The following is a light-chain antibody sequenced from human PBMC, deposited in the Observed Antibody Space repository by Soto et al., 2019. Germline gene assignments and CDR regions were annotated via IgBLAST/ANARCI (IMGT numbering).Light chain of an antibody. J-gene: IGKJ4*01. V-gene: IGKV3D-15*01. CDR1: QSVSSTY. CDR3: QQYNQWPPLT. CDR2: GAS. Sequence: EIVLTQSPGTLSLSPGERATLSCRASQSVSSTYLAWYQQKPGQAPRLLIYGASNRATGIPDRFSGSGSGTKFTLTISSLQSEDFAVYYCQQYNQWPPLTFGGGTKVDIK.